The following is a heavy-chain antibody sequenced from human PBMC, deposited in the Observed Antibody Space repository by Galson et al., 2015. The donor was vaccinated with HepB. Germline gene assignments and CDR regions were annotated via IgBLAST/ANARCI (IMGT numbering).Heavy chain of an antibody. CDR2: IIPILGIA. D-gene: IGHD3-22*01. CDR3: ARVGSGYYASRAFDI. V-gene: IGHV1-69*04. J-gene: IGHJ3*02. Sequence: SVKVSCKASGGTFSSYAISWVRQAPGQGLEWMGRIIPILGIANYAQKFQGRVTITADKSTSTAYMELSSLRSEDTAVYSCARVGSGYYASRAFDIWGQGTMVTVSS. CDR1: GGTFSSYA.